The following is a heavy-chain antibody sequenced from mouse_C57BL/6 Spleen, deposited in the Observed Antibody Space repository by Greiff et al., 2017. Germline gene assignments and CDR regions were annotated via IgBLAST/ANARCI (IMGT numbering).Heavy chain of an antibody. CDR1: GYTFTSYW. Sequence: QVQLQQPGAELVKPGASVKMSCKASGYTFTSYWITWVKQRPGQGLEWIGDIYPGSGSTNYNEKFKSKATLTVDTSSSTAYMQLSSLTSEDSAVYYGARVFITTVVEGNYYAIDYWGQGTSVTVSS. J-gene: IGHJ4*01. CDR3: ARVFITTVVEGNYYAIDY. CDR2: IYPGSGST. D-gene: IGHD1-1*01. V-gene: IGHV1-55*01.